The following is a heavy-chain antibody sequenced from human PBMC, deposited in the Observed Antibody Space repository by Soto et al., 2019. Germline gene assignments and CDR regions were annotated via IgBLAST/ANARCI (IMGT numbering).Heavy chain of an antibody. V-gene: IGHV3-30*18. CDR2: ISYDGSNK. CDR1: GFTFSSYG. Sequence: VQLVESGGGVVQPGRSLRLSCAASGFTFSSYGMHWVRQAPGKGLEWVAVISYDGSNKYYADSVKGRFTISRDNSKNTLYLQMNSLRAEDTAVYYCAKDRGGSKTAGFDYWGQGTLVTVSS. J-gene: IGHJ4*02. CDR3: AKDRGGSKTAGFDY. D-gene: IGHD5-12*01.